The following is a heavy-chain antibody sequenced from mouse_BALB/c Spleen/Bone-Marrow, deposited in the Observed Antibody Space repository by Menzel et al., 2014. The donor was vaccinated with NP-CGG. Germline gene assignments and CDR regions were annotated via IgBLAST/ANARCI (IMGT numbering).Heavy chain of an antibody. D-gene: IGHD4-1*01. Sequence: EVQLQQSGAELVKPEASVKLSCTASGFNIKDTYMHWVKQRPEQGLEWIGRIDPANGITKYDPKFQGKATITADTSSNTAYLQLSSLTSEDTAVYYCARWEYYAMDYWGQGTSVTVSS. J-gene: IGHJ4*01. CDR1: GFNIKDTY. CDR3: ARWEYYAMDY. V-gene: IGHV14-3*02. CDR2: IDPANGIT.